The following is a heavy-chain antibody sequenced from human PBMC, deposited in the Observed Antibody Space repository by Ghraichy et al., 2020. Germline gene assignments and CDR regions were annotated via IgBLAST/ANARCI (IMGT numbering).Heavy chain of an antibody. CDR3: SRGTSTYMDV. V-gene: IGHV6-1*01. CDR2: TYYRSKWYN. Sequence: SQTISLTCAISGDSVSSNSASWNWIRQSPSRGLEWLGRTYYRSKWYNDYAASLQGRIIINPDTTKNHFSLQLNSVTPEDTAVYFCSRGTSTYMDVWAKGTTVTVSS. CDR1: GDSVSSNSAS. J-gene: IGHJ6*03. D-gene: IGHD5/OR15-5a*01.